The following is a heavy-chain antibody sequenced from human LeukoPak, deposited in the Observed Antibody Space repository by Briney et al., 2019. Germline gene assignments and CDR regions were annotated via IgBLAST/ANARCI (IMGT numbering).Heavy chain of an antibody. J-gene: IGHJ6*03. Sequence: SETLSLTCTVSGDSINNYHWSWIRQPAGKGLEWIGHIFVSGGTHYNPSLKSRVTMSVDSSKNQLSLKLNSVTAADTAVYYCARCLTRTYYFYFMDVWGKGTTVTVSS. CDR2: IFVSGGT. V-gene: IGHV4-4*07. D-gene: IGHD3-9*01. CDR1: GDSINNYH. CDR3: ARCLTRTYYFYFMDV.